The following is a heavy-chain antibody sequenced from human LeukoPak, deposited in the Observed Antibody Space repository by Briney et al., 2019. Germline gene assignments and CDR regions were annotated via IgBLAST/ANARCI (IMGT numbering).Heavy chain of an antibody. CDR3: ARDNGFGELLFYYYYYGMDV. J-gene: IGHJ6*02. CDR1: GYTFTSYG. Sequence: GASVKVSCKASGYTFTSYGISWVRQAPGQGLEWMGWISAYNGNTNYAQKLQGRVTMTTDTSTSTAYMELRSLRSDDTAVYYCARDNGFGELLFYYYYYGMDVWGQGTTVTVSS. CDR2: ISAYNGNT. D-gene: IGHD3-10*01. V-gene: IGHV1-18*01.